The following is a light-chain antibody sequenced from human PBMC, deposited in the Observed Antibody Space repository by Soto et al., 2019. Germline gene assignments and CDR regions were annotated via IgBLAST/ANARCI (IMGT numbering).Light chain of an antibody. CDR3: QSYDSSLRGSV. CDR2: GNI. J-gene: IGLJ2*01. V-gene: IGLV1-40*01. Sequence: QSVLTQPPSVSGAPGQRVTISCTGSSSNIGAGSDVHWYQQLPGTAPKLLIYGNINRPSGVPDRFSGSKSDTSASLAITGLQDEDEGDYYCQSYDSSLRGSVFGGGTKVTVL. CDR1: SSNIGAGSD.